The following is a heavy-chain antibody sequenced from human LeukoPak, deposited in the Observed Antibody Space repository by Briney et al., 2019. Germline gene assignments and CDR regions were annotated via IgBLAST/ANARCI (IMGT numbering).Heavy chain of an antibody. CDR3: ARRTYYDFWSGYYGVMYYGMDV. CDR1: GFTFSSYA. V-gene: IGHV3-23*01. Sequence: PGGSLRLSCAASGFTFSSYAMSWVRQAPGKGLEWVSAISGSGGSTYYADSMKGRFTISRDNSKNTLYLQMNSLRAEDTAVYYCARRTYYDFWSGYYGVMYYGMDVWGQGTAVTVSS. J-gene: IGHJ6*02. CDR2: ISGSGGST. D-gene: IGHD3-3*01.